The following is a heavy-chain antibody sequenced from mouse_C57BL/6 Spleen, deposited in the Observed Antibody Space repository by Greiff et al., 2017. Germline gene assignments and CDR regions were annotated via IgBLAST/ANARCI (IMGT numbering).Heavy chain of an antibody. V-gene: IGHV1-22*01. CDR2: INPNNGGT. CDR1: GYTFTDYN. Sequence: EVQLQQSGPELVKPGASVKMSCKASGYTFTDYNMHWVKQSHGKSLEWIGYINPNNGGTSYNQKFKGKATLTVNKTSSTAYMELRSLTSEDSAVYYCASPDYYGSSSCAYWGQGTLVTVSA. J-gene: IGHJ3*01. CDR3: ASPDYYGSSSCAY. D-gene: IGHD1-1*01.